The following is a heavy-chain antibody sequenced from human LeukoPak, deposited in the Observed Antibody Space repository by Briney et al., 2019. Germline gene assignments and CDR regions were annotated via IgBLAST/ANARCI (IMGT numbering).Heavy chain of an antibody. J-gene: IGHJ6*03. V-gene: IGHV3-21*01. CDR3: ARDPYSGNYGSYYYYYMDV. CDR2: TTSSGTYI. CDR1: GLTLNNYN. D-gene: IGHD3-22*01. Sequence: GGSPRLSCAASGLTLNNYNMNWVRGAQGKARERVSSTTSSGTYIFYADSVKGRFTISRDNAKNSLYLQINSLGPEDTAVYFCARDPYSGNYGSYYYYYMDVWGKGTTVTISS.